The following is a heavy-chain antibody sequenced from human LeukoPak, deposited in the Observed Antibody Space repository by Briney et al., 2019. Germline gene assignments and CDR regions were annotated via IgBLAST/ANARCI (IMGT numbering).Heavy chain of an antibody. Sequence: SGPTLSHPSRPLTLTFTFSGFALGSSGGGVGWMRQPPVKALEWLRINYWNGDERYSLALKSRFTITKHTSRHQVVLTIPNMDPVDTATYHCVYYTRHYDFLTGYYPRFDYWGQGTLVSVSS. J-gene: IGHJ4*02. CDR2: NYWNGDE. D-gene: IGHD3/OR15-3a*01. CDR1: GFALGSSGGG. CDR3: VYYTRHYDFLTGYYPRFDY. V-gene: IGHV2-5*01.